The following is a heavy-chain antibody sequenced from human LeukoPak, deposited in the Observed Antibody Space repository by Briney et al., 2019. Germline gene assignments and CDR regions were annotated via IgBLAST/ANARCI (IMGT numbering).Heavy chain of an antibody. D-gene: IGHD6-19*01. V-gene: IGHV3-30*18. CDR2: ISYDGSNK. CDR1: GFTFSSYG. J-gene: IGHJ4*02. CDR3: AKDHYLRGGSSGWPDY. Sequence: GGSLRLSCAASGFTFSSYGMHWVRQAPGKGLEWVAVISYDGSNKYYADSVKGRFTISRDNSKNTLYLQMNSLRAEDTAVYYCAKDHYLRGGSSGWPDYWGQGTLVTVSS.